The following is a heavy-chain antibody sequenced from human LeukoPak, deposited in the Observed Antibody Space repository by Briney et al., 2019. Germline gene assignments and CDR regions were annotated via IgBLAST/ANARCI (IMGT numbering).Heavy chain of an antibody. V-gene: IGHV5-51*01. Sequence: GESLKISCQSSGYTFINYWLGWVRQMPGKGLEWMGMMYVGDSDTRYSPSFQGQITISADKSISTAYLQWSSLKASDTAMYYCARLDEERHAFDIWGQGTMVTVSS. CDR1: GYTFINYW. J-gene: IGHJ3*02. CDR3: ARLDEERHAFDI. CDR2: MYVGDSDT. D-gene: IGHD5-24*01.